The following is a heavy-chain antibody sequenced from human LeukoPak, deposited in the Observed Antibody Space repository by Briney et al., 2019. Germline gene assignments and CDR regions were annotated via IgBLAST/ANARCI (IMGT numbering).Heavy chain of an antibody. Sequence: PGGSLRLSCAASGFIFSNYWMSWVRQAPGKGLEWVAKINEGGSEKHYVDSVKGRFTISRDNAKNSLYLEMNGLRAEDTAVYYSARYDGYDLRYWGQGTLVTVSS. CDR1: GFIFSNYW. V-gene: IGHV3-7*04. J-gene: IGHJ4*02. CDR3: ARYDGYDLRY. D-gene: IGHD3-3*01. CDR2: INEGGSEK.